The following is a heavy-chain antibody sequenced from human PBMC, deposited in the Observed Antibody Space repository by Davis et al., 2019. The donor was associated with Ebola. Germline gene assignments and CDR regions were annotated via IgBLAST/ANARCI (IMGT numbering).Heavy chain of an antibody. CDR1: GYTFSSYG. CDR2: ISADNGNT. CDR3: ARDQGNPLLGHYHMDV. D-gene: IGHD7-27*01. J-gene: IGHJ6*02. V-gene: IGHV1-18*01. Sequence: ASVKVSCKASGYTFSSYGISWVRQAPGQGLEWMGWISADNGNTNYAQRYRGRVTMTTDTSTSTLYMELSSLRSDDTAAYYCARDQGNPLLGHYHMDVWGQGTTVTVSS.